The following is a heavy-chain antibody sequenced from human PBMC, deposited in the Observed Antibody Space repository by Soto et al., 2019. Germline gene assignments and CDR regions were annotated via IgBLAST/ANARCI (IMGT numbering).Heavy chain of an antibody. V-gene: IGHV1-69*05. Sequence: QVQLVQSGAEVKKPGSSVKVSCKASGGTFSSYAISWVRQAPGQGLEWMGGIIPIFGTANYAQKFQGRVTVTXXEXTXXAYRELSSLRSKDSAVYYCARDDYAITGPNSYFELWGRGTLLAVS. CDR2: IIPIFGTA. D-gene: IGHD2-2*01. J-gene: IGHJ2*01. CDR1: GGTFSSYA. CDR3: ARDDYAITGPNSYFEL.